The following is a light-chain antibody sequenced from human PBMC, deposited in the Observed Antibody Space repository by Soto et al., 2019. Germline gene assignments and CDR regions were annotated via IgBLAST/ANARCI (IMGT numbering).Light chain of an antibody. CDR2: SNN. V-gene: IGLV1-44*01. J-gene: IGLJ1*01. Sequence: QSVLTQPPSASGTPGQRVTISCSGSSSNNGTNTVNWYQQLPGTAPKLLIYSNNQRPSGVPDRFSGSKSGTSASLAIIGLQSEDEADYYCAAWDDSLSGYVFGSGTKVTVL. CDR3: AAWDDSLSGYV. CDR1: SSNNGTNT.